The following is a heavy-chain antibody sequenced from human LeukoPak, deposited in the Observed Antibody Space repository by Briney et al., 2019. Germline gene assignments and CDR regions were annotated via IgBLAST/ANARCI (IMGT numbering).Heavy chain of an antibody. CDR2: IYSGGST. V-gene: IGHV3-66*01. J-gene: IGHJ4*02. CDR3: ARDLADPGDY. Sequence: GGSLRLSCAASGFTVSSNYMSWVRPAPGKGLEGVSVIYSGGSTYYADSVKGRFTISRDNSKNTLYLQMNSLRAEDTAVYYCARDLADPGDYWGQGTLVTVSS. CDR1: GFTVSSNY.